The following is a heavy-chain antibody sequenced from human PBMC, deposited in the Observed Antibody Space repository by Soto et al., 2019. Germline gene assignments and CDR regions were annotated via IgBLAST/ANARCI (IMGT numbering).Heavy chain of an antibody. J-gene: IGHJ6*02. CDR3: AREGGDYAPLHYYYGMDV. V-gene: IGHV5-51*01. D-gene: IGHD4-17*01. CDR2: IYPGDSDT. CDR1: GYSFTSYW. Sequence: GESLKISCKGSGYSFTSYWIGWVRQMPGKGLEWMGIIYPGDSDTRYSPSFQGQVTISADKSISTAYLQWSSLKASDTAMYSCAREGGDYAPLHYYYGMDVWGQGTTVTVSS.